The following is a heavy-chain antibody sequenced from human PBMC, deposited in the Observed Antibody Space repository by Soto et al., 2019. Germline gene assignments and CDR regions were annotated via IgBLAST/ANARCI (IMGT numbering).Heavy chain of an antibody. D-gene: IGHD2-15*01. J-gene: IGHJ4*02. CDR2: IYYSGST. Sequence: SETLSLTCTVSGGSISSSSYYWGWIRQPPGKGLEWIGSIYYSGSTYYNPSLKSRVTISVDTSKNQFSLKLSSVTAADTAVYYCARWDIVTTGGFDYWGQGTLVTVSS. CDR3: ARWDIVTTGGFDY. V-gene: IGHV4-39*01. CDR1: GGSISSSSYY.